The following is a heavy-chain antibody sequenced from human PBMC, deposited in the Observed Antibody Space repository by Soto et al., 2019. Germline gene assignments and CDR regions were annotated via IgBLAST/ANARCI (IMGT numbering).Heavy chain of an antibody. CDR2: QNYCRRS. Sequence: SETLSLTRYVSGDSTSEKSNIWRWVRQSPGKGLEWIGTQNYCRRSFYNPSLKSRVAISVETSRNQFSLKLRSVTAADTAVYFCARQRLLRLKPDFDIWGQGTLVTVS. D-gene: IGHD2-21*02. CDR1: GDSTSEKSNI. J-gene: IGHJ4*02. V-gene: IGHV4-39*01. CDR3: ARQRLLRLKPDFDI.